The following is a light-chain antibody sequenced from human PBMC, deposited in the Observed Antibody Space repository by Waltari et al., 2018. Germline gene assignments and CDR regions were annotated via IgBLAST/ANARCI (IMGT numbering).Light chain of an antibody. CDR2: SNS. CDR3: AAAWDDSLNGPV. Sequence: QSVLTRPPSASGTPGQRVTISCSGSSSNIGSNTVNWYQLLPGTAPKLLIYSNSQRPSGVPDRFSGSKSGTSASLAISGLQSEDEADYYCAAAWDDSLNGPVFGGGTKLTVL. CDR1: SSNIGSNT. J-gene: IGLJ2*01. V-gene: IGLV1-44*01.